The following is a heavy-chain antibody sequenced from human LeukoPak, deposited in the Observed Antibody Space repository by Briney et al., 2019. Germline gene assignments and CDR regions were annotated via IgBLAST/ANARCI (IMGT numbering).Heavy chain of an antibody. J-gene: IGHJ4*02. CDR3: AKGGKGVAGTSGYFDY. CDR2: ISGSGGST. CDR1: GFTFSSYA. Sequence: SGGSLRLSCAASGFTFSSYAMSWVRQAPGKGLEWVSAISGSGGSTYYADSVKGRFTISRDNSKNTLYLQMNSLRAEDTAVYYCAKGGKGVAGTSGYFDYWGQGTLVTVSS. V-gene: IGHV3-23*01. D-gene: IGHD6-19*01.